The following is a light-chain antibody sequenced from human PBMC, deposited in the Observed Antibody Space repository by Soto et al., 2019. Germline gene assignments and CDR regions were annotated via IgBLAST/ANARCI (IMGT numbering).Light chain of an antibody. CDR3: SSSAGSNYFV. J-gene: IGLJ1*01. CDR1: SSDVGGYNY. CDR2: DVS. Sequence: QSALTQPASVSGSPGQSITISCTGTSSDVGGYNYVSWHQQHPGKAPKLMIYDVSNRPSGVPDRFSGSKSGNTASLIVSGLQAEDEADYYCSSSAGSNYFVCGTGTKVTIL. V-gene: IGLV2-8*01.